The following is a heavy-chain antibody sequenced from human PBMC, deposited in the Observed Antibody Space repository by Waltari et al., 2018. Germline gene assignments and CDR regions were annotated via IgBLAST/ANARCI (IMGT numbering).Heavy chain of an antibody. CDR1: GYTLTQLS. D-gene: IGHD3-16*01. V-gene: IGHV1-24*01. J-gene: IGHJ6*03. Sequence: QVQLEQSGAEVKKPGASVKVSCKVSGYTLTQLSMHWVRQAPGIGFEWMGGFEPEDGDTIYSQKFQGRVTMTEDTSTDTGYMELSRLRSEDTAVYYCATAAAVWGHNYYYLDVWGKGTTVTISS. CDR3: ATAAAVWGHNYYYLDV. CDR2: FEPEDGDT.